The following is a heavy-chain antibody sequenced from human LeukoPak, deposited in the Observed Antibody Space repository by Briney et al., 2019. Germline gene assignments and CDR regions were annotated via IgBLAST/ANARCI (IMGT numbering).Heavy chain of an antibody. CDR3: AEAVVLQFLEWFYFDY. D-gene: IGHD3-3*01. V-gene: IGHV3-23*01. CDR1: RFIFSSYG. J-gene: IGHJ4*02. Sequence: GGSLRLSCAASRFIFSSYGMSWVRQAPGKGLEWVSAISASGGRTYHADSVKGRFTISRDNSKNTLYLQMNSLRAEDTAVYYCAEAVVLQFLEWFYFDYWGQGTLVTVSS. CDR2: ISASGGRT.